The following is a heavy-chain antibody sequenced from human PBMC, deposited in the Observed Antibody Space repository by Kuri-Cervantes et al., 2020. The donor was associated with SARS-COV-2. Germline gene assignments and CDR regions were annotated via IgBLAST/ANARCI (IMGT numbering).Heavy chain of an antibody. CDR2: IIPIFGTA. V-gene: IGHV1-69*13. D-gene: IGHD6-19*01. CDR1: GGTFSGYA. Sequence: SVKVSCKASGGTFSGYAISWVRQAPGQGLEWMGGIIPIFGTANYAQKFQGRVTITADESTSTAYMELSSLRSEATAVYYCARDQTRSGWTFLFDYWGQGTLVTVSS. J-gene: IGHJ4*02. CDR3: ARDQTRSGWTFLFDY.